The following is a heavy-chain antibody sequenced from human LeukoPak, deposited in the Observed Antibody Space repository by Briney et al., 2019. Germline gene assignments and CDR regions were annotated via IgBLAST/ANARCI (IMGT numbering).Heavy chain of an antibody. CDR2: INPSGGST. D-gene: IGHD3-9*01. V-gene: IGHV1-46*01. CDR1: GYTFTSYY. CDR3: ARDGVLRYFDWYLYYFDY. Sequence: ASVKVSCKASGYTFTSYYMHWVRQAPGQGLEWMGIINPSGGSTNYSQKFQGRVTMTRDTSTSTVYMELSSLRSEDTAVYYCARDGVLRYFDWYLYYFDYWGQGTLVTVSS. J-gene: IGHJ4*02.